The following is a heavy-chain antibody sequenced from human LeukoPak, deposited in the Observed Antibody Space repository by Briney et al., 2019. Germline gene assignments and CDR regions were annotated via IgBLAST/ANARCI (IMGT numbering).Heavy chain of an antibody. D-gene: IGHD3-22*01. CDR1: GGSISSSSYY. CDR2: IYNSGST. CDR3: ARDRDSSGYYHQIYYFDY. V-gene: IGHV4-39*07. Sequence: SETLSLTCTVSGGSISSSSYYWGWIRQPPGKGLEWIGSIYNSGSTYYNPSLKSRVTISVDTSKNQFSLKLSSVTAADTAVYYCARDRDSSGYYHQIYYFDYWGQGTLVTVSS. J-gene: IGHJ4*02.